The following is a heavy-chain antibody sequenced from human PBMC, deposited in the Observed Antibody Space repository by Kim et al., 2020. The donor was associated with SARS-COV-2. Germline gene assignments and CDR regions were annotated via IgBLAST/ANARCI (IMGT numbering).Heavy chain of an antibody. V-gene: IGHV3-30*18. D-gene: IGHD2-8*01. Sequence: VGSLRLSCAASGFTFSSYGMHWVRQAPGKGLEWVAVISYDGSNKYYAESVKGRFTISRDNSKNTLYLQMNSLRAEDTAVYYCANLYPLIAFDIWGQGTMVTVSS. CDR3: ANLYPLIAFDI. CDR1: GFTFSSYG. J-gene: IGHJ3*02. CDR2: ISYDGSNK.